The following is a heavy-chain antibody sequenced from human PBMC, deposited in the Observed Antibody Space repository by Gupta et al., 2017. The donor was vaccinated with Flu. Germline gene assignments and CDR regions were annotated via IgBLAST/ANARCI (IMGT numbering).Heavy chain of an antibody. Sequence: QVQLVQSGAEVKKPGSSVKVSCKASGGTFSSYAISWVRQAPGQGLEWMGGIIPIFGTANYAQKFQGRVTITADKSTSTAYMELSSLRSEDTAVYYCARRQVVGATWPTKGDWYFDLWGRGTLVTVSS. CDR1: GGTFSSYA. D-gene: IGHD1-26*01. J-gene: IGHJ2*01. V-gene: IGHV1-69*06. CDR2: IIPIFGTA. CDR3: ARRQVVGATWPTKGDWYFDL.